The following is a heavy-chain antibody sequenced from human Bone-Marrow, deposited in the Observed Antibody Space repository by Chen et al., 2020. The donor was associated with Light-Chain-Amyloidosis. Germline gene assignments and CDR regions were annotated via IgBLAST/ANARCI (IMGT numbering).Heavy chain of an antibody. D-gene: IGHD5-12*01. CDR2: VTSSSSFM. CDR1: GFTFSDHI. Sequence: EVQLVESGGGLVKPGGSLRLTCAASGFTFSDHIMHWVRQAPGKGLEWVSSVTSSSSFMYDADSVKGRFSISRDTAKSSLYLQMNSLRAEDTAVYYCAREGGYTSKLDYWGQGTLVTVSS. J-gene: IGHJ4*02. CDR3: AREGGYTSKLDY. V-gene: IGHV3-21*01.